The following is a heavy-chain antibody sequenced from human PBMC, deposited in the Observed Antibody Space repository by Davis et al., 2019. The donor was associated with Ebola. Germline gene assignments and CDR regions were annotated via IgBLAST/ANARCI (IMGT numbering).Heavy chain of an antibody. CDR1: GYTFTSYY. J-gene: IGHJ3*02. D-gene: IGHD3-3*01. Sequence: ASVKVSCKASGYTFTSYYMHWVRQAPGQGLEWMGIINPSGGSTSYAQKFQGRVTMTRDTSTSTVYMELRSLRSEDTAVYYCARGRRRFLVDGAFDIWGQGTMVTVSS. CDR2: INPSGGST. V-gene: IGHV1-46*01. CDR3: ARGRRRFLVDGAFDI.